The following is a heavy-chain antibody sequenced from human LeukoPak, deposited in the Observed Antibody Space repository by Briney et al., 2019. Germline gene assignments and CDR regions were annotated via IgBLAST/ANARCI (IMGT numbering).Heavy chain of an antibody. D-gene: IGHD3-10*01. Sequence: SETLSLTCTVSGGSISGSSYYWGWIRQPPGKGLEWIGSIYYSGSTYYNPSLKSRVTISVDTSKNQFSLKLNSVTATDTAVYYCARRDQTVGSGFDYWGQGTLVTVSS. J-gene: IGHJ4*02. CDR3: ARRDQTVGSGFDY. V-gene: IGHV4-39*01. CDR1: GGSISGSSYY. CDR2: IYYSGST.